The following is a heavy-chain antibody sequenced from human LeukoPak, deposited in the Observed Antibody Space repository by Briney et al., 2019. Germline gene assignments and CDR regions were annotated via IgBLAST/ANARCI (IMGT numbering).Heavy chain of an antibody. V-gene: IGHV4-34*01. Sequence: PSETLSLTCAVYGGSFSGYCWSWIRQPPGKGLEWIGEINHSGSTNYNSSLKSRVTISVDTSKNQFSLKLSSVTAADTAVYYCARDSYSSGSYYFDYWGQGTLVTVSS. D-gene: IGHD6-19*01. J-gene: IGHJ4*02. CDR1: GGSFSGYC. CDR3: ARDSYSSGSYYFDY. CDR2: INHSGST.